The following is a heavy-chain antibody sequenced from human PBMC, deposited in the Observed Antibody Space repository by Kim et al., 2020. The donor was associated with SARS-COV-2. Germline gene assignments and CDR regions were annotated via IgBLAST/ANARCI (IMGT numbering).Heavy chain of an antibody. V-gene: IGHV4-39*01. CDR1: GGSISSSSYY. J-gene: IGHJ6*02. CDR3: ASHPTLYHYDSSGYPELGMDV. D-gene: IGHD3-22*01. Sequence: SETLSLTCTVSGGSISSSSYYWGWIRQPPGKGLEWIGSIYYSGSTYYNPSLKSRVTISVDTSKNQFSLKLSSVTAADTAVYYCASHPTLYHYDSSGYPELGMDVWGQGTTVTVSS. CDR2: IYYSGST.